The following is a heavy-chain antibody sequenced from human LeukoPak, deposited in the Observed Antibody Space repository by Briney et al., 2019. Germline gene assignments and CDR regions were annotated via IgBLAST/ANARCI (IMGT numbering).Heavy chain of an antibody. CDR2: ISGSGGST. Sequence: GGSLRLSCAASGFTFSSYAMSWVRQAPGKGLEWVSAISGSGGSTYYAAPVKGRFTISRDDSKNTLYLQMNSLKTEDTAVYYCTTDRPQYYDFWSGYPDYWGQGTLVTVSS. CDR1: GFTFSSYA. D-gene: IGHD3-3*01. V-gene: IGHV3-23*01. J-gene: IGHJ4*02. CDR3: TTDRPQYYDFWSGYPDY.